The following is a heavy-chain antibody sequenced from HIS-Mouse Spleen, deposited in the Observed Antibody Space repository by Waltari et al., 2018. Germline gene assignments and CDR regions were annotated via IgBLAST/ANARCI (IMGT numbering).Heavy chain of an antibody. J-gene: IGHJ3*02. CDR2: ISAYNGNT. Sequence: QAPGQGLEWMGWISAYNGNTNYAQKLQGRVTMTTDTSTSTAYMELRSLRSDDTAVYYCARGQLGYGGDAFDIWGQGTMVTVSS. CDR3: ARGQLGYGGDAFDI. D-gene: IGHD7-27*01. V-gene: IGHV1-18*01.